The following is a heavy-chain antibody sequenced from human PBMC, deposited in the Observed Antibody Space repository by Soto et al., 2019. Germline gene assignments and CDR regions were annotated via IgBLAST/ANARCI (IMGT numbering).Heavy chain of an antibody. CDR1: GGSISSGGYY. CDR2: IYYSGST. V-gene: IGHV4-31*03. Sequence: QVQLQESGPGLVKPSQTLSLTCTVSGGSISSGGYYWSWIRQHPGKGLEWIGYIYYSGSTYYNPSLNSRVTISVDTSKNQFSLKLSSVTAADTAVYYCARDRYGSGSPPCDYWGQGTLVTVSS. J-gene: IGHJ4*02. CDR3: ARDRYGSGSPPCDY. D-gene: IGHD3-10*01.